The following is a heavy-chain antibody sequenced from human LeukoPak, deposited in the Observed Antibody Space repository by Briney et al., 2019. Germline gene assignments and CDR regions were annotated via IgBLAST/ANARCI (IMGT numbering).Heavy chain of an antibody. V-gene: IGHV1-2*02. J-gene: IGHJ4*02. CDR3: ARDGSRRQLVDYFDY. CDR2: INPNSGGT. D-gene: IGHD6-13*01. Sequence: SVKVSCKASGYTFTGYYMHWVRQAPGQGLEWMGWINPNSGGTNYAQKFQGRVTMTRDTSISTAYMELSRLRSDDTAVYYCARDGSRRQLVDYFDYWGQGTLVTVSS. CDR1: GYTFTGYY.